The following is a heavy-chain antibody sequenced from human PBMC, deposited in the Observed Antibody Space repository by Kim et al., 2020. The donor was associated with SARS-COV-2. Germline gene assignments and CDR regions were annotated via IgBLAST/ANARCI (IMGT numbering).Heavy chain of an antibody. Sequence: HADSVKGRFTISSDKSKNTLYLKMNSLSAEDTAVYYCAKVAPGGDNSFDYWGQGTLVTVSS. J-gene: IGHJ4*02. D-gene: IGHD6-25*01. CDR3: AKVAPGGDNSFDY. V-gene: IGHV3-23*01.